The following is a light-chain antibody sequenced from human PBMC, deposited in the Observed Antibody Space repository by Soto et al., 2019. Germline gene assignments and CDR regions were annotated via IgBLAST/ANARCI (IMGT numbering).Light chain of an antibody. J-gene: IGKJ1*01. CDR2: GAS. V-gene: IGKV3-20*01. CDR3: QQYGGLPRT. Sequence: EIVLTQSPGTVSLSPGERATLSCRASQSVSSNYLAWYQQKPGQAPRLLIYGASSSATGIPDRFSGSGSGTDFTLTISRLEPEDFAVYYCQQYGGLPRTFGQGTKLEIK. CDR1: QSVSSNY.